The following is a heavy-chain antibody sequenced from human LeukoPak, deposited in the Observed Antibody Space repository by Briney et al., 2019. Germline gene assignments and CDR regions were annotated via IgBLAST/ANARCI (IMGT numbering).Heavy chain of an antibody. CDR2: IIPIFGTA. J-gene: IGHJ4*02. D-gene: IGHD3-10*01. CDR1: GGTFSSYA. V-gene: IGHV1-69*13. CDR3: ARGSRNRDTMVRGVLLDY. Sequence: ASVKVSCKASGGTFSSYAISWVRQAPGQGLEWMGGIIPIFGTANYAQKFQGRVTITADESTSTAYMELSSLRSEDTAVYYCARGSRNRDTMVRGVLLDYWGQGTLVTVSS.